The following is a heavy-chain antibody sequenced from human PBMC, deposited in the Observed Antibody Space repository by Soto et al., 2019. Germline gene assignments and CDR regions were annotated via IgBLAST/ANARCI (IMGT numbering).Heavy chain of an antibody. J-gene: IGHJ4*02. Sequence: QVQLVQSGAEVKKPGSSVKVSCKASGGTFSSYAISWVRQAPGQGLEWMGGIIPIFGTANYAQKFQGRVTMTADESTSTAYMELSSLRSEDTAVYYCARHRYDYVWGIYRYTSGLDYWGQGTLVTVSS. V-gene: IGHV1-69*12. CDR2: IIPIFGTA. D-gene: IGHD3-16*02. CDR3: ARHRYDYVWGIYRYTSGLDY. CDR1: GGTFSSYA.